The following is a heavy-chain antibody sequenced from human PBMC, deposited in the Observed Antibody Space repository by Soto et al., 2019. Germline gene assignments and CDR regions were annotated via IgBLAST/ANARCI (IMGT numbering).Heavy chain of an antibody. J-gene: IGHJ6*02. CDR1: GGSISSYY. Sequence: SETLSLTCTVSGGSISSYYWSWIRQPPGKGLEWIGYIYYSGSTNYNPSLKSRVTISVDTSKNQFSLKLSSVTAADTAVYYCARGPYYDSSGYYTSGPYYDVTDVWGQGTTVTVS. V-gene: IGHV4-59*01. D-gene: IGHD3-22*01. CDR2: IYYSGST. CDR3: ARGPYYDSSGYYTSGPYYDVTDV.